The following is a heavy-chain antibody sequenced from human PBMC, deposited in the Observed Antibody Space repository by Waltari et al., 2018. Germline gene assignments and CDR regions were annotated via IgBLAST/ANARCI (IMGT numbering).Heavy chain of an antibody. J-gene: IGHJ5*02. V-gene: IGHV1-18*01. CDR1: GYTFTSYG. CDR3: ARDQMYYYDSSGYYYWFDP. D-gene: IGHD3-22*01. Sequence: QVQLVQSGAEVKKPGASVKVSCKASGYTFTSYGISWVRQAPGQGLEWMGWISAYNGNTNDAQKLQGRVTMTTDTSTSTAYMELRSLRSDDTAVYYCARDQMYYYDSSGYYYWFDPWGQGTLVTVSS. CDR2: ISAYNGNT.